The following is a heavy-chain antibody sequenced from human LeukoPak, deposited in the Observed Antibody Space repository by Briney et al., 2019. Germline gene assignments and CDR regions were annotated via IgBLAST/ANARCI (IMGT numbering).Heavy chain of an antibody. CDR3: AAVGATTFWYFDL. CDR2: IVVGKGNT. CDR1: GFTFTNSA. V-gene: IGHV1-58*02. Sequence: SVKVSCKASGFTFTNSAMQWVRQARGQRLEWIGWIVVGKGNTNYAQKFQERVTITRDMSTSTAYMELSSLRSEDTAVYYCAAVGATTFWYFDLWGRGTLVTVSS. D-gene: IGHD1-26*01. J-gene: IGHJ2*01.